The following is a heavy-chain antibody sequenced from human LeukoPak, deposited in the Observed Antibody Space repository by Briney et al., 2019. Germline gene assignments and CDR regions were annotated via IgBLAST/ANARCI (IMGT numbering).Heavy chain of an antibody. D-gene: IGHD2/OR15-2a*01. V-gene: IGHV3-74*01. CDR2: INSDGSST. J-gene: IGHJ5*02. CDR1: GFTFSSYW. CDR3: ATDPDSIWFDP. Sequence: PGGSLRLSCAASGFTFSSYWMHWVRQAPGKGLVWVSRINSDGSSTSYADSVKGRFTISRDNAKNTLYLQMNSLRAEDTAVYYCATDPDSIWFDPWGQGTLVTVSS.